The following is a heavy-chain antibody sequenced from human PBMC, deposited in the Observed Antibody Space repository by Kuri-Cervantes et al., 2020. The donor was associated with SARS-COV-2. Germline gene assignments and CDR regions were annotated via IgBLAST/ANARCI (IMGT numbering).Heavy chain of an antibody. D-gene: IGHD2-2*01. Sequence: SQTLSLTCAVSGYSISSGYYWGWIRQPPGKGLEWIGSIYYSGSTYYNPSLKSRVIISVDTSKNQFSLKLSSVTAADTAVYYCASYHQLLPRRSFDYWGQGTLVTVSS. CDR1: GYSISSGYY. CDR2: IYYSGST. V-gene: IGHV4-38-2*01. J-gene: IGHJ4*02. CDR3: ASYHQLLPRRSFDY.